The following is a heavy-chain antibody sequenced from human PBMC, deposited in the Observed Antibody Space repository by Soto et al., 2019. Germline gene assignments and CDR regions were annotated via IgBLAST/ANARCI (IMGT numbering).Heavy chain of an antibody. CDR2: IKHDGSEK. CDR3: ARQVGLRTYDHYDGMDV. CDR1: GFTFSSYW. J-gene: IGHJ6*02. Sequence: GGSLRLSCTASGFTFSSYWMSWVRQAPGKGLEWVANIKHDGSEKNYVDSVKGRFTISTDNAKNSVFLQMNSLRAEDTAVYYCARQVGLRTYDHYDGMDVWGQGTTVTGS. V-gene: IGHV3-7*01.